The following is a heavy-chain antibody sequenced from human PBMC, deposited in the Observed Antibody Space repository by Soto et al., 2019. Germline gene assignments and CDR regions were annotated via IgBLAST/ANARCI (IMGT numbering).Heavy chain of an antibody. CDR2: INHSGST. Sequence: PSETLSLTCAVYCGSFSGYYWSWIRQPPGKGLEWIGEINHSGSTNYNPSLKSRVTISVDTSKNQFSLKLSSVTAADTAVYYCARGTIAVAGTHFGNFGYYYYGMDVWGQGTTVTVSS. V-gene: IGHV4-34*01. J-gene: IGHJ6*02. CDR1: CGSFSGYY. CDR3: ARGTIAVAGTHFGNFGYYYYGMDV. D-gene: IGHD6-19*01.